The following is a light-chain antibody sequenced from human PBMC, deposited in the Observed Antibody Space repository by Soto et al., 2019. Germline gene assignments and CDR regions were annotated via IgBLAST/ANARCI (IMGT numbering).Light chain of an antibody. V-gene: IGKV1-5*01. CDR1: HSISSW. CDR2: AAS. CDR3: QQYNSYWT. Sequence: DIQMTQSPSSVSASVGDRVTITCRASHSISSWLAWYQQKPGKAPNLLIYAASTLESGVPSRFSGSGSGTEFTLTISSLQPDDFATYYCQQYNSYWTFGQGTKVDIK. J-gene: IGKJ1*01.